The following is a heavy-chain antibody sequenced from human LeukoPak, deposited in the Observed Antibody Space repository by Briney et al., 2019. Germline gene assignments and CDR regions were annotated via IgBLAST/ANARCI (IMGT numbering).Heavy chain of an antibody. Sequence: SETLSLTCTVSGGSISSGSYYWSWIRQPPGKGLEWIGFIDYIGSTNYNPSLKSRVSISVDTSKNQFSLKVSSVTAADTAVYYCARIIVGATFDYWGQGTLVTVSP. D-gene: IGHD1-26*01. CDR2: IDYIGST. CDR1: GGSISSGSYY. J-gene: IGHJ4*02. CDR3: ARIIVGATFDY. V-gene: IGHV4-61*01.